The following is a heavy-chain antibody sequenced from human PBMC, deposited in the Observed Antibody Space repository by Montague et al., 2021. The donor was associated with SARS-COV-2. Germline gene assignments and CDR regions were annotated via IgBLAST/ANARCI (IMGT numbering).Heavy chain of an antibody. CDR3: ARGMIRGVTTPFDY. Sequence: SETLSLTCSVSSGSIISSGYYWGWIRQPPGKELEWIGNIYYSGTTYYNPSLQSRGTISVDTSKNHLSLGLSSVTAADTAVYFYARGMIRGVTTPFDYWGQGSQVTVSS. CDR2: IYYSGTT. CDR1: SGSIISSGYY. D-gene: IGHD3-10*01. J-gene: IGHJ4*02. V-gene: IGHV4-39*02.